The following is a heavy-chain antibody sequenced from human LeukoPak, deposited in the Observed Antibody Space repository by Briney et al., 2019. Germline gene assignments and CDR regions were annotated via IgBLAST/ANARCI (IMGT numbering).Heavy chain of an antibody. CDR2: INPSGTT. V-gene: IGHV4-4*07. CDR1: GASISNYY. D-gene: IGHD3-22*01. J-gene: IGHJ4*02. Sequence: SETLSLTCTVSGASISNYYWTWIRQPAAKGLEWIGRINPSGTTNYNPSLKGRVTMSVDTSNNQFSLKLSSVTAADTAVYYCARNYYDRSNFDYWGQGTLVTVSS. CDR3: ARNYYDRSNFDY.